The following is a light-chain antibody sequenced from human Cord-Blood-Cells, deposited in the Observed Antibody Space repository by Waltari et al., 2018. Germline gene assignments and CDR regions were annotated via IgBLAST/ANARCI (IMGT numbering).Light chain of an antibody. CDR2: AAS. J-gene: IGKJ1*01. CDR1: QSISSY. Sequence: DIQMTQSPSSLSASVGNRVTITFRASQSISSYLNWYQQKPGKAPKILIYAASRLQSGVPSRFSGSGSWTDFTLTISSLQPEDFATYYCQQSYSTPRTFGQGTKVEIK. V-gene: IGKV1-39*01. CDR3: QQSYSTPRT.